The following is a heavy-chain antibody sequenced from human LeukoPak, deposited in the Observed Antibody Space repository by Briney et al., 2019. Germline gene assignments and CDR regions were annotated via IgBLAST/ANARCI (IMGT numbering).Heavy chain of an antibody. J-gene: IGHJ4*02. CDR1: GGTFSSYA. CDR2: IIPIFDTV. CDR3: ARSGLGRYRSGRMGGFVY. V-gene: IGHV1-69*05. D-gene: IGHD5-18*01. Sequence: SVKVSCKASGGTFSSYAISWVRQAPGQGLEWMRRIIPIFDTVNYAQKFQGRVTITTDESTSTAYMELSSLRSEDTAVYYCARSGLGRYRSGRMGGFVYWGQGTLVTVSS.